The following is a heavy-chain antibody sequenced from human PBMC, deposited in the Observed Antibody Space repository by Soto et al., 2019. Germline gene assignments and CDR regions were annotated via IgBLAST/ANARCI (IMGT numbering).Heavy chain of an antibody. J-gene: IGHJ5*02. V-gene: IGHV2-70*04. Sequence: GSGPTLVNPTQTLTLTCTFSGFSLSTSGMRVSWIRQPPGKALEWLARIDWDDDKFYSTSLKTRLTISKDTSKNQVVLTMTSMDPVDTATYYCARTYDSSGEGGNWFDPWGQGTLVTVSS. CDR2: IDWDDDK. CDR1: GFSLSTSGMR. D-gene: IGHD3-22*01. CDR3: ARTYDSSGEGGNWFDP.